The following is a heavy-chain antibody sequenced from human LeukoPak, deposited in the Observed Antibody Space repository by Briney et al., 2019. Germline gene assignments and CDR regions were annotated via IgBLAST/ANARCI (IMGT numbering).Heavy chain of an antibody. Sequence: GGSLRLSCAASGFTFSSYAMSWVRQAPGKGLEWVSAISGSGGSTYYADSVKGRFTISRDNSKNTLYLQMNSLRAEDTAVYYCARGPYDNSGYRFDYWGQGTLVTVSS. V-gene: IGHV3-23*01. D-gene: IGHD3-22*01. CDR3: ARGPYDNSGYRFDY. CDR2: ISGSGGST. J-gene: IGHJ4*02. CDR1: GFTFSSYA.